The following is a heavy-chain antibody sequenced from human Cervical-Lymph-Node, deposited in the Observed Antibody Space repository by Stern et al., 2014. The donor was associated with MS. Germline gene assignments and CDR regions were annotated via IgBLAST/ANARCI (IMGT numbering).Heavy chain of an antibody. CDR3: ARGGGYSSSPEPWVY. J-gene: IGHJ4*02. CDR1: GGTFSNYA. CDR2: IIPIFGTA. V-gene: IGHV1-69*01. D-gene: IGHD6-6*01. Sequence: VQLVESGAEVKKPGSSVKVSCKASGGTFSNYAISWVRQAPGQGLEWMGGIIPIFGTANYAKKFPGRVTITADESTSTAYMELSSLRSEDTAVYYCARGGGYSSSPEPWVYWGQGTLVTVSS.